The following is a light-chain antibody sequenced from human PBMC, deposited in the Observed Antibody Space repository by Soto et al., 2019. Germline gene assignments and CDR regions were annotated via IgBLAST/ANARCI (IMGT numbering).Light chain of an antibody. V-gene: IGKV3-15*01. Sequence: EIVMTQSPATLSVSPGERATLSCRASQSVSSNLAWYQQKPGQAPRLLIYGASTRATGIPARFSGSGSGTDLPLTISSLQSEDFAVYYCHQYNNWPPYTFGQGTKLEIK. J-gene: IGKJ2*01. CDR3: HQYNNWPPYT. CDR2: GAS. CDR1: QSVSSN.